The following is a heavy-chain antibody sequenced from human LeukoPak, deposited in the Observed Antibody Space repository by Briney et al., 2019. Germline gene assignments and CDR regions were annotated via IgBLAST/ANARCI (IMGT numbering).Heavy chain of an antibody. CDR3: ARVGHYDILTGSYDAFDI. V-gene: IGHV1-46*03. CDR2: INPSGGST. D-gene: IGHD3-9*01. J-gene: IGHJ3*02. Sequence: ASVKVSCTASGYTFTSYYMHWVRQAPGQGLEWMGIINPSGGSTSYAQKFQGGVTMTRDTSTSTVYMELSSLRSEDTAVYYCARVGHYDILTGSYDAFDIWGQGTMVTVSS. CDR1: GYTFTSYY.